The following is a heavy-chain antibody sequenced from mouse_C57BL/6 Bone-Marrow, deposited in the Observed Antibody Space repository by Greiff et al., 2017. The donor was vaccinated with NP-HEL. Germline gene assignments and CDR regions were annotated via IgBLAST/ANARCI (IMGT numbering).Heavy chain of an antibody. Sequence: EVKVVESGAELVRPGASVKLSCTASGFNIKDDYMHWVKQRPEQGLEWIGWIDPENGDTEYASKFQGKATITADTSSNTAYLQLSSLTSEDTAVYYCTTGYYVNPPWGQGTLVTVSA. J-gene: IGHJ3*02. V-gene: IGHV14-4*01. CDR2: IDPENGDT. CDR1: GFNIKDDY. CDR3: TTGYYVNPP. D-gene: IGHD2-1*01.